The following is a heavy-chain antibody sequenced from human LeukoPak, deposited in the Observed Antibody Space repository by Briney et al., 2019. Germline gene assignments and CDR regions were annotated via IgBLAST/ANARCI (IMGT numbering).Heavy chain of an antibody. Sequence: SETLSLTCTVSGGSISSGGYYWSWIRQHPGKGLEWIGYIYYSGSTYYNPSLKSRVTISVDRSKNQFSLKLSSVTAADTAVYYCATQLYYYYGMDVWGQGTTVTVSS. J-gene: IGHJ6*02. V-gene: IGHV4-31*09. CDR1: GGSISSGGYY. CDR3: ATQLYYYYGMDV. D-gene: IGHD1-1*01. CDR2: IYYSGST.